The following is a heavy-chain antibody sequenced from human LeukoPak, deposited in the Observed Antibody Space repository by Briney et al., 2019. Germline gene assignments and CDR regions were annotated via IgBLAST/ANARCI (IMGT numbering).Heavy chain of an antibody. CDR2: IYYSGST. CDR3: ARSLSYYFDY. Sequence: PSETLSLTCTVSGGSISGSSYYWGWIRQPPGKGLEWIGSIYYSGSTYYNPSLKSRVTISVDTSKNQFSLKLSSVTAADTAVYYCARSLSYYFDYWGQGTLVTVSS. D-gene: IGHD3-16*02. V-gene: IGHV4-39*01. CDR1: GGSISGSSYY. J-gene: IGHJ4*02.